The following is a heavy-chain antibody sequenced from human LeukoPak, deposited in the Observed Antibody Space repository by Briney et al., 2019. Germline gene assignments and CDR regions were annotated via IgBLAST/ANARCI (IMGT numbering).Heavy chain of an antibody. D-gene: IGHD2-2*01. V-gene: IGHV1-18*01. CDR3: ARPRGGYGSSTSCQLSDY. Sequence: ASVQVSCKASGYTFTSYGISWVRQAPGQGLEWMGWISAYNGNTNYAQKLQGRVTMTTDTSTSTAYMELRSLRSDDTAVYYCARPRGGYGSSTSCQLSDYWGQGTLVTVSS. J-gene: IGHJ4*02. CDR1: GYTFTSYG. CDR2: ISAYNGNT.